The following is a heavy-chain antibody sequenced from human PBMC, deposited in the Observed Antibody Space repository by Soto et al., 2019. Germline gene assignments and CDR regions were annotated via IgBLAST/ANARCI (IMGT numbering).Heavy chain of an antibody. CDR2: ISYDGNNK. Sequence: QVQLVESGGGVVQPGRSLRLSCAASGFTFSNYAMYWVRQAPGKGLEWVAVISYDGNNKYYADSVKGRFTISRDNSKNTLYLKMNSVRAEDTAVYYCARAGCDGGTCYTLVGLRYGMDVWGQGTTVTVSS. J-gene: IGHJ6*02. D-gene: IGHD2-15*01. CDR3: ARAGCDGGTCYTLVGLRYGMDV. V-gene: IGHV3-30-3*01. CDR1: GFTFSNYA.